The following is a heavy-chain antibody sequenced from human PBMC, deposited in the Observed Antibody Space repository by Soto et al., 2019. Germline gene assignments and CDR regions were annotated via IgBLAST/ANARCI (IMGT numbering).Heavy chain of an antibody. CDR3: ARVPSRSSWCDVALDY. V-gene: IGHV1-8*01. D-gene: IGHD6-13*01. CDR1: GYTFTSYD. J-gene: IGHJ4*02. CDR2: MNPNSGNT. Sequence: ASVKVSCKASGYTFTSYDINWVRQATGQGLEWMGWMNPNSGNTGYAQKFQGRATMTRNTSISTAYMELSSLRSEDTAVYYCARVPSRSSWCDVALDYWGQGTLVTVSS.